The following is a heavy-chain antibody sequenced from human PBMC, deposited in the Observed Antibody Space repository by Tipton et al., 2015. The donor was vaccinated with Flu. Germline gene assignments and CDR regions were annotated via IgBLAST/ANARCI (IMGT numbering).Heavy chain of an antibody. Sequence: GSLRLSCAASGFSVSDNYMSWVRQAPGKGLEWVSVIYSGGSTYYADSVKGRFTISRDGSKNTLYLQMNSLRAEDTAVYYCANHHGESSGWYTDDYWGQGTLVTVSS. CDR1: GFSVSDNY. V-gene: IGHV3-53*01. D-gene: IGHD6-19*01. J-gene: IGHJ4*02. CDR3: ANHHGESSGWYTDDY. CDR2: IYSGGST.